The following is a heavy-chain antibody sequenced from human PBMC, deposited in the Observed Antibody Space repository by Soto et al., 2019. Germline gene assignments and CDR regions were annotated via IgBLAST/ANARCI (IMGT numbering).Heavy chain of an antibody. J-gene: IGHJ6*03. CDR1: GDSVSSNSAA. V-gene: IGHV6-1*01. Sequence: SQTLSLTCAISGDSVSSNSAAWNWIRQSPSRGLEWLGRTYYRSKWYNDYAVSVKSRITINPDTSKSQFSLQLNSVTPEDTAVYYCARAQGIAAAGRYYYYYMDVWGKGTTVTVSS. D-gene: IGHD6-13*01. CDR2: TYYRSKWYN. CDR3: ARAQGIAAAGRYYYYYMDV.